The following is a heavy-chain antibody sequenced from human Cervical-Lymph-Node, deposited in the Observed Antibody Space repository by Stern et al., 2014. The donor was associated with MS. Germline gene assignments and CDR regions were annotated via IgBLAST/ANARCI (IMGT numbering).Heavy chain of an antibody. D-gene: IGHD6-6*01. CDR3: AKEKGPSPSNYYSGMDV. V-gene: IGHV3-30*18. J-gene: IGHJ6*02. CDR1: GFTFCSYG. Sequence: QVQLVESGGGVVQPGTSLKLSCAASGFTFCSYGMHWVRQAPGKGLEWLAFISNDGNSKYYTYSEKGRFSISRDNSKNTLSVQMNRLRAEDTAVYYCAKEKGPSPSNYYSGMDVWGQGTMVTVS. CDR2: ISNDGNSK.